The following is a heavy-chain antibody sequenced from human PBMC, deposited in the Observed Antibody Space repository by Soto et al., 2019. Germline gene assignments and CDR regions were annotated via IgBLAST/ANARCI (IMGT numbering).Heavy chain of an antibody. Sequence: SETLSLTCTVSGGSISSGGYYWSWIRQHPGKGLEWIGYIYYSGSTYYNPSLKSRVTISVDTSKNQFSLKLSSVTAADTAVYYCARETLAAAAERYFDYWGQGTLVTVSS. CDR3: ARETLAAAAERYFDY. V-gene: IGHV4-31*03. CDR2: IYYSGST. D-gene: IGHD6-13*01. CDR1: GGSISSGGYY. J-gene: IGHJ4*02.